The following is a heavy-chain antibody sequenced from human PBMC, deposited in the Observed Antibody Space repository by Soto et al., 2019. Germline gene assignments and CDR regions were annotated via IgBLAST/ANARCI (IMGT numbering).Heavy chain of an antibody. V-gene: IGHV3-11*01. J-gene: IGHJ4*02. CDR2: ISISDSII. Sequence: GGSLRLSCAASGFTFSYYSMSWIRQAPGKGLEWVSYISISDSIIYYTDSVKGRFTISRDNAKNSLYLQMNSLRAEDTAVYYCARDLGYYDSSGYFDYWGQGTLVTVSS. D-gene: IGHD3-22*01. CDR3: ARDLGYYDSSGYFDY. CDR1: GFTFSYYS.